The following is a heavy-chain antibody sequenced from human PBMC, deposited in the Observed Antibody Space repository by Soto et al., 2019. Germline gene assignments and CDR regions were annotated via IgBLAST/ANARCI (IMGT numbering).Heavy chain of an antibody. V-gene: IGHV5-10-1*01. CDR1: GYTFTTYW. D-gene: IGHD3-22*01. CDR3: ASHTTPEYYYDSSGCYGMDV. J-gene: IGHJ6*02. Sequence: GESLTLSCKGSGYTFTTYWISWVRQMPGKGLEWMGRIDPSDSYTNYSTSFQGHVTISANKSISTAYLQWSSLKASDTAMYYWASHTTPEYYYDSSGCYGMDVWGQGTTVTVSS. CDR2: IDPSDSYT.